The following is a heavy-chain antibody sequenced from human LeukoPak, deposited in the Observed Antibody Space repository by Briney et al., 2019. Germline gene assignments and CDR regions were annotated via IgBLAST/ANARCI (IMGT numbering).Heavy chain of an antibody. D-gene: IGHD3-10*01. CDR3: ARDRGSGSQHFDY. V-gene: IGHV1-2*02. CDR1: GYTFTGYY. CDR2: INPNSGGT. J-gene: IGHJ4*02. Sequence: ASVKVSCKASGYTFTGYYMHWVRQAPGQGLEWMGWINPNSGGTNYAQKFQGRVTMTRDTSISTAYMELSRLRSDDTAVYYCARDRGSGSQHFDYWGQGTLVTVSS.